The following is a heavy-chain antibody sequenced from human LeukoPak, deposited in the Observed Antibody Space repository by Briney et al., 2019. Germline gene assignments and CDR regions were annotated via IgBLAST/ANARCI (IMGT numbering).Heavy chain of an antibody. J-gene: IGHJ4*02. Sequence: PGGSLRLSCAASEFPFNTYNMNWVRQAPGKGLEWVASISRSSDYIYYADSVEGRFTISRDNARNSLHLQMHSLRAEDTAVYYCARPVEGYSGSGRWYFDYWGQGTLVTVSS. CDR1: EFPFNTYN. V-gene: IGHV3-21*01. CDR2: ISRSSDYI. CDR3: ARPVEGYSGSGRWYFDY. D-gene: IGHD3-10*01.